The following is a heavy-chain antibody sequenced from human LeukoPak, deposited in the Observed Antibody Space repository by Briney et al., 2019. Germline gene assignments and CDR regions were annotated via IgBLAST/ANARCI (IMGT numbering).Heavy chain of an antibody. CDR3: ARDLAAGTSWFDP. V-gene: IGHV3-66*01. J-gene: IGHJ5*02. CDR1: GFIVSSNY. CDR2: IYRGDDT. D-gene: IGHD6-13*01. Sequence: GGSLRLSCAASGFIVSSNYMSWVRQAPGKGLEGISVIYRGDDTYYADSVKGRFTISRDNSKNTLYLQMNSLRAEDTAVYYCARDLAAGTSWFDPWGQGTLVTVSS.